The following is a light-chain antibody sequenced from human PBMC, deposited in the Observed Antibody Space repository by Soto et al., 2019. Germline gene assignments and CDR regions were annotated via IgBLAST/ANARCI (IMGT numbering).Light chain of an antibody. J-gene: IGKJ2*01. V-gene: IGKV3-15*01. CDR2: GAS. Sequence: EIVMTQSPATLSVSPGERATLSCRASQSVRSNLAWYQHKPGQAPRLLIYGASTRATGIPARFSGSGSGTEFTLTISSLQSEDFAFYYCHQYNNWPPRYTFGQGTKLEIK. CDR3: HQYNNWPPRYT. CDR1: QSVRSN.